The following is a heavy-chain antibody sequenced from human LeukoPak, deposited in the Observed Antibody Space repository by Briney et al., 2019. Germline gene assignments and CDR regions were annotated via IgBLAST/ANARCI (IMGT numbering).Heavy chain of an antibody. V-gene: IGHV3-23*01. CDR3: AKGGYCRSTSCHPYYYYYYMDV. D-gene: IGHD2-2*01. Sequence: GGSLRLXCAASGFTFSSYAMSWVRQAPGKALESVSAISGSGGSTYYADSVKGRFTISRDNSKNTLYLQMNSLRAEDTAVYYCAKGGYCRSTSCHPYYYYYYMDVWGKGTTVTVSS. J-gene: IGHJ6*03. CDR2: ISGSGGST. CDR1: GFTFSSYA.